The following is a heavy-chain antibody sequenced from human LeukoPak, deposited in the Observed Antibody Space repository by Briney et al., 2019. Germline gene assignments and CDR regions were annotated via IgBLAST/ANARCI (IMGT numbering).Heavy chain of an antibody. CDR1: GGSFSGYY. V-gene: IGHV4-34*01. J-gene: IGHJ4*02. CDR2: INHSGST. CDR3: ARDYSDTIFGVVIDY. D-gene: IGHD3-3*01. Sequence: SETLSLTCAVYGGSFSGYYWSWIRQPPGKGLEWIGVINHSGSTNYNPSLKSRVTISVDTSKNQFSLKLSSVTAADTAVYYCARDYSDTIFGVVIDYWGQGTLVTVSS.